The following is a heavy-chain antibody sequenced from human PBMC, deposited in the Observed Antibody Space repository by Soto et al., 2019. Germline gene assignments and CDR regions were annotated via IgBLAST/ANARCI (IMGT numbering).Heavy chain of an antibody. CDR1: GYKFTSYG. Sequence: ASVKVSCKASGYKFTSYGISWVRQAPGQGLEWMGWISAYNGNTNYAQKLQGRVTMTTDTSTSTAYMELRSLRSDDTAVYYCARDRWYYYDSSSYYTWFDPWGQGTLVTGSS. J-gene: IGHJ5*02. CDR3: ARDRWYYYDSSSYYTWFDP. CDR2: ISAYNGNT. D-gene: IGHD3-22*01. V-gene: IGHV1-18*01.